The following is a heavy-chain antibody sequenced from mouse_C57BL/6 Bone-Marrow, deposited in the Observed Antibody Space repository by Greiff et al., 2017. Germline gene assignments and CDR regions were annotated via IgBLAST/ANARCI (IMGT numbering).Heavy chain of an antibody. CDR3: ARFPIYYYGSWFAY. CDR1: GYTFTSYW. J-gene: IGHJ3*01. CDR2: IHPNSGST. Sequence: VKLQQPGAELVKPGASVKLSCKASGYTFTSYWMHWVKQRPGQGLEWIGMIHPNSGSTNYNEKFKSKATLTVDKSSSTAYMHLSSLTSEDSAVYYCARFPIYYYGSWFAYWGQGTLVTVSA. D-gene: IGHD1-1*01. V-gene: IGHV1-64*01.